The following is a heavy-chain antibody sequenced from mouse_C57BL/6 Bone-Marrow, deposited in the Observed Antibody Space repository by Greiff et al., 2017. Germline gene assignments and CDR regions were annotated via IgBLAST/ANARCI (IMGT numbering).Heavy chain of an antibody. D-gene: IGHD4-1*01. J-gene: IGHJ4*01. Sequence: QVQLQQSGAELVKPGASVKLSCTASGYTFTSYCMHWVKQRPGQGLEWIGMIYPNGGSTNYNEKFQSKATMTVDKSSSTAYLQLSSLTSEDSAVYYCTRWETDYGGQGTAVTVSA. CDR2: IYPNGGST. V-gene: IGHV1-64*01. CDR1: GYTFTSYC. CDR3: TRWETDY.